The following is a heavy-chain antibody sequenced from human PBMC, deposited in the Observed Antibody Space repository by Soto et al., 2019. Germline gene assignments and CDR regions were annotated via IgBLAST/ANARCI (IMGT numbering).Heavy chain of an antibody. CDR1: GFTFSDYY. J-gene: IGHJ6*02. V-gene: IGHV3-11*01. CDR3: ARAGREVPTIDSYYYGLDV. D-gene: IGHD5-12*01. Sequence: QVQLVESGGGLVKPGGSLRLSCAASGFTFSDYYMSWIRQAPGKGLEWVSSISSSGSTIYFADSVKGRFTISRDNAKNSLYLQMNSLRAEDTAVYYCARAGREVPTIDSYYYGLDVWGQGTTVTVSS. CDR2: ISSSGSTI.